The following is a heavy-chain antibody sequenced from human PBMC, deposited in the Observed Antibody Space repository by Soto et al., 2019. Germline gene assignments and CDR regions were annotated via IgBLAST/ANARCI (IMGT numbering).Heavy chain of an antibody. CDR3: ASRDVDTTMVGRDY. D-gene: IGHD5-18*01. Sequence: QVQLQESGPGLVKPSQTLSLTCTVSGGSISSGGYYWYWIRQHSGKGLEWIGFTYYSGTTYYNPSLKSRVPISVDTSKNQVSLKLRSVTAADPAVYYCASRDVDTTMVGRDYWGQGTLVTVSS. J-gene: IGHJ4*02. CDR2: TYYSGTT. CDR1: GGSISSGGYY. V-gene: IGHV4-31*03.